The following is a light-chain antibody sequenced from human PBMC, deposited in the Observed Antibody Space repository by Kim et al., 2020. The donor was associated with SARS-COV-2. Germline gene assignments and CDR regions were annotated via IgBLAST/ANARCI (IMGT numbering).Light chain of an antibody. CDR3: QQYYSYPWT. CDR2: AAY. J-gene: IGKJ1*01. V-gene: IGKV1-8*01. CDR1: QGISSY. Sequence: AIRITQSPSALSASTGDRVTITCRASQGISSYLAWYQQKPGKAPKLLIYAAYPLQTGVPSRFRGSGSGTDFTLTISCLQSEDFATYYSQQYYSYPWTFGEGTKVEIK.